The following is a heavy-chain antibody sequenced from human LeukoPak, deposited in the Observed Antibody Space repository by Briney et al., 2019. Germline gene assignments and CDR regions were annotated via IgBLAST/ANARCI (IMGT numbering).Heavy chain of an antibody. CDR1: GFTFDDYT. CDR2: ISWDGGST. D-gene: IGHD4-17*01. J-gene: IGHJ4*02. V-gene: IGHV3-43*01. Sequence: GGSLRLSCAASGFTFDDYTMHWVRQAPGKGLEWVSLISWDGGSTYYADSVKGRFTISRDNSKNSLYLQMNSLRAEDTAVYYCASVGYGDYDYWGQGTLVTVSS. CDR3: ASVGYGDYDY.